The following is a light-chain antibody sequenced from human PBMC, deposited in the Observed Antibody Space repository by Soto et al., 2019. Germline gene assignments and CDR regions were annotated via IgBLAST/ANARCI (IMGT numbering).Light chain of an antibody. J-gene: IGKJ5*01. CDR1: QSVRSSY. Sequence: EIVLTQSPGTLSLSPGERATLSCRASQSVRSSYLAWYQQKPGQAPRLLIYGASSRATGIPDRFSGSGSGTDFTLTISRLEPEDFAVYYWQQYSSSPLTFGQGTRLEIK. CDR3: QQYSSSPLT. V-gene: IGKV3-20*01. CDR2: GAS.